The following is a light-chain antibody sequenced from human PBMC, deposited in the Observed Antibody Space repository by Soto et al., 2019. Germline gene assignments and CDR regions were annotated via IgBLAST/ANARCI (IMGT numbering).Light chain of an antibody. Sequence: IVLTQSPGILSWSPGERATLSCRASQSVTSSYLAWYQQKPGQAPRLLIYGASSRATGIPDRFSGSGSGTDFTLTISRLEPEDFAVYYCQQYGRSITFGQGTRLEIK. CDR1: QSVTSSY. J-gene: IGKJ5*01. V-gene: IGKV3-20*01. CDR3: QQYGRSIT. CDR2: GAS.